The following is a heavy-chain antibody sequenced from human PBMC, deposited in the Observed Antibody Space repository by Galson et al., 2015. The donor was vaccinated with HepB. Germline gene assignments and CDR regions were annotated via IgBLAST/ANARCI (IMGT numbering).Heavy chain of an antibody. CDR3: ARVVEMATPGAVYYGMDV. CDR1: GYTFTSYD. Sequence: SVKVSCKASGYTFTSYDINWVRQATGQGLEWMGWMNPNSGNTGYAQKFQGRVTMTRNTSISTAYMELSSLRSEDTAVYYCARVVEMATPGAVYYGMDVWGQGTTVTVSS. J-gene: IGHJ6*02. D-gene: IGHD5-24*01. V-gene: IGHV1-8*01. CDR2: MNPNSGNT.